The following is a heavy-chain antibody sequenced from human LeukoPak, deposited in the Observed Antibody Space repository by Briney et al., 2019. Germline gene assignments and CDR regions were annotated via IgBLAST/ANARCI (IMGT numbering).Heavy chain of an antibody. CDR1: GFTFSSYW. CDR3: ARGNYYGMDV. Sequence: GGSLRLSCAASGFTFSSYWMHWVRQAPGKGLPWVSRINSDGTTTYYADSVKGRFTISRDNAKNTLYLQMNSLRAEDTAVYYCARGNYYGMDVWGQGTTVTVSS. V-gene: IGHV3-74*01. J-gene: IGHJ6*02. CDR2: INSDGTTT.